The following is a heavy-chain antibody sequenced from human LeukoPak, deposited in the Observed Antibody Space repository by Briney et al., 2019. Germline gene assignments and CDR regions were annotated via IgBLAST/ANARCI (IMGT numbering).Heavy chain of an antibody. Sequence: GGSLRLSCAASGFTFSSYSMNWVRQAPGKGLEWVSSISSSSSYIYYADSVKGRFTISRDNAKNSLYLQMNSLRAEDTAVYYCARAHIVASSGSDYWGQGTLVTVSS. CDR3: ARAHIVASSGSDY. J-gene: IGHJ4*02. CDR1: GFTFSSYS. D-gene: IGHD5-12*01. CDR2: ISSSSSYI. V-gene: IGHV3-21*01.